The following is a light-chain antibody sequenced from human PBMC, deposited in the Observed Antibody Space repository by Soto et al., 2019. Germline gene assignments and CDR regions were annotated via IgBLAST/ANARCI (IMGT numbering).Light chain of an antibody. V-gene: IGKV1-5*03. CDR1: QTISSW. J-gene: IGKJ1*01. CDR2: KAS. CDR3: QQYFSSRT. Sequence: DIQMTQSPSTLSGSVGDRVTITCRASQTISSWLAWYQQKPGKAPKLLIYKASTLKSGVPSRFSGSGSGTEFTLTISSLQPDAFATYYCQQYFSSRTFGQGTKVDIK.